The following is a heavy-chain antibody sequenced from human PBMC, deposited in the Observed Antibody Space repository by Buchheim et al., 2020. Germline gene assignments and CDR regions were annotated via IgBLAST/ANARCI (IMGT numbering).Heavy chain of an antibody. Sequence: QITLKESGPTLVEPTQTLTLTCTFSGFSLSTSGMGVGWIRQPPGKALEWLALIYRDDDKRHNPSLKSRLTITKDTSKNQVVLTMTNMDPVDTATYYCAHRSVVAAYFDYWGQGTL. V-gene: IGHV2-5*02. D-gene: IGHD2-15*01. CDR1: GFSLSTSGMG. CDR3: AHRSVVAAYFDY. CDR2: IYRDDDK. J-gene: IGHJ4*02.